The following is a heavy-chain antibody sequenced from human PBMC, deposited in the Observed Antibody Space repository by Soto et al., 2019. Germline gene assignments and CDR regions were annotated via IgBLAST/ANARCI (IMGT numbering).Heavy chain of an antibody. V-gene: IGHV3-30*18. CDR1: GFTFRWFG. J-gene: IGHJ4*02. D-gene: IGHD3-10*01. CDR3: AKGEVRGIIPSYFDY. CDR2: ISNDGSNE. Sequence: VGSLRLSCAGSGFTFRWFGMNWVRQAPGKGLEWVARISNDGSNEYYVDSVKGRFTISRDNSKNTLYLQMDSLRAEDTAVYYCAKGEVRGIIPSYFDYWGLGTLVTVSS.